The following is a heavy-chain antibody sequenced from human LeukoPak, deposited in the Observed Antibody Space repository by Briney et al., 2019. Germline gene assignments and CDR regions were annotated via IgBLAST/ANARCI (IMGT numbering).Heavy chain of an antibody. J-gene: IGHJ4*02. CDR2: ISDDGSNE. CDR1: GFIFRKYN. CDR3: AREGCSSTSCPSPNYFDY. Sequence: PGGSLRLSCEVSGFIFRKYNMHWVRQAPGKGLEWVAAISDDGSNEHDADSVKGRFTISRDNAKSSLYLQMNSLRAEDTAVYYCAREGCSSTSCPSPNYFDYWGQGTLVTVSS. D-gene: IGHD2-2*01. V-gene: IGHV3-30-3*01.